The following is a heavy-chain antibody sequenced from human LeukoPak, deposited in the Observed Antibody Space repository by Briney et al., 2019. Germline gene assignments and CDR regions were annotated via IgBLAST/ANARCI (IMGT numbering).Heavy chain of an antibody. V-gene: IGHV3-66*02. CDR1: GFTFCSNY. D-gene: IGHD6-13*01. J-gene: IGHJ4*02. Sequence: GGSLRLSCAASGFTFCSNYMSWVRQAPGKGLQWVSIIYSSGFTYYPDSVKDRFIISRDSSKNTMYLQMNNLRTEDTAIYYCARRRISSWGIDYWGQGSLVTVSS. CDR3: ARRRISSWGIDY. CDR2: IYSSGFT.